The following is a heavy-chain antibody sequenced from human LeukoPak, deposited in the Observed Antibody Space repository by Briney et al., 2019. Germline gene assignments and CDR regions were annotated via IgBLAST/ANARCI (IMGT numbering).Heavy chain of an antibody. CDR1: GFTFSDYY. J-gene: IGHJ4*02. CDR2: ISSSGTAM. CDR3: ARGLTGRYILTGYYNDY. D-gene: IGHD3-9*01. Sequence: PGGSLRLSCAASGFTFSDYYMSWLRQAPGKGLEWVSYISSSGTAMYYADSVKGRFTISRDNAQNSVYLQMNSLRAEDTAVYYCARGLTGRYILTGYYNDYWGQGTLVTVSS. V-gene: IGHV3-11*01.